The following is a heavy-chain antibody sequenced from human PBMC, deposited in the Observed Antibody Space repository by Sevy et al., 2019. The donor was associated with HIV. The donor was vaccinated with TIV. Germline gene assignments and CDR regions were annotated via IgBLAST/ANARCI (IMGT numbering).Heavy chain of an antibody. CDR1: EFTFSSYW. V-gene: IGHV3-7*01. CDR2: INQDGSEE. Sequence: GGSLRLSCAASEFTFSSYWMTWVRQAPEKGLEWVANINQDGSEENYADSVKGRFSIFRDNPKKSLFLQMNSLRAEDTAVYHCARTGSYADTYFYYYAMDVWGRGTTVTVSS. CDR3: ARTGSYADTYFYYYAMDV. D-gene: IGHD3-16*01. J-gene: IGHJ6*02.